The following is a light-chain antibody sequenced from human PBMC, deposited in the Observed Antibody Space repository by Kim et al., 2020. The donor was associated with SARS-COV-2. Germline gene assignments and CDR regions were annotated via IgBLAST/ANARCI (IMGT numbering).Light chain of an antibody. CDR3: SSYTTSSTLPYV. Sequence: QSVLTQPASVSGSPGQSITISCTGSSSDVGGYNYVSWYQQNPGKAPKLIIYEVNNRPSGVSIRFSGSKSGNTASLTISGLQAEDEADYYCSSYTTSSTLPYVFGSGTKVTVL. J-gene: IGLJ1*01. V-gene: IGLV2-14*01. CDR1: SSDVGGYNY. CDR2: EVN.